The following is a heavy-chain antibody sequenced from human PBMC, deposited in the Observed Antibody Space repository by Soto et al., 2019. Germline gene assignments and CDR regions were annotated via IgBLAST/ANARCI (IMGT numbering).Heavy chain of an antibody. D-gene: IGHD3-16*01. CDR2: VSASGRSR. CDR1: GIEFSNYA. V-gene: IGHV3-23*01. J-gene: IGHJ4*02. Sequence: EVQLLESGGGLVQPGGSLRLSCVGSGIEFSNYAMIWVRQAPGKGLEWVSIVSASGRSRYHADSVKGRFTISRDNSKNTLYLHMTNLRAEDTAVYYCANDGNWLDVYYDVWGQGTPVTVSS. CDR3: ANDGNWLDVYYDV.